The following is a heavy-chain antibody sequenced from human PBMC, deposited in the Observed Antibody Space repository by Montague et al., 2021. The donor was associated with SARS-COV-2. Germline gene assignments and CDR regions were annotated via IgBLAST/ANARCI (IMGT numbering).Heavy chain of an antibody. V-gene: IGHV4-61*09. J-gene: IGHJ6*02. CDR2: LHNSGPT. D-gene: IGHD3-16*01. CDR1: GASIDTGYHY. CDR3: GRDSVSYGLDV. Sequence: SLTCRVSGASIDTGYHYWTWIRQSAGQGLEWIGNLHNSGPTNYNPSLKSLVTISLDRVKYHFSLLLSAVTAADTATYYSGRDSVSYGLDVWGQGTTVTVSS.